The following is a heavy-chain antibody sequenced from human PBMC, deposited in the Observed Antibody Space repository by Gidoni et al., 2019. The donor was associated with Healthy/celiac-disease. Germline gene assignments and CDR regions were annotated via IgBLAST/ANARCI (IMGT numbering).Heavy chain of an antibody. J-gene: IGHJ4*02. CDR3: ARGRTASARPTPQYSYGQPDTLVMGGNIPDDY. V-gene: IGHV4-34*01. Sequence: QVQLQQWGAGLLKPSETLSLTCAVYGGSFSGYYWSWIRQPPGKGLEWIGEINHSGSTNYNPSLKSRVTISVDTSKNQFSLKLSSVTAADTAVYYCARGRTASARPTPQYSYGQPDTLVMGGNIPDDYWGQGTLVTVSS. CDR2: INHSGST. CDR1: GGSFSGYY. D-gene: IGHD5-18*01.